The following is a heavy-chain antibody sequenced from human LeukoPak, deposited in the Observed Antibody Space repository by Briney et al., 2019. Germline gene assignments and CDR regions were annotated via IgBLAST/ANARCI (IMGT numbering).Heavy chain of an antibody. CDR2: IIPILGIA. J-gene: IGHJ4*02. CDR3: AKDILAAGLFFDY. D-gene: IGHD6-13*01. CDR1: GGTFSSYA. V-gene: IGHV1-69*04. Sequence: ASVKVSCKASGGTFSSYAISWVRQAPGQGLEWMGRIIPILGIANYAQKFQGRVTITADKSTSTAYMELSSLRADDTAVYYCAKDILAAGLFFDYWGQGILVTVSS.